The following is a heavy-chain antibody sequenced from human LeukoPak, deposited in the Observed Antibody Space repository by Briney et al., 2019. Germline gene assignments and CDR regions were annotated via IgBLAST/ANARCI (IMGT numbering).Heavy chain of an antibody. CDR2: ISGSGGST. V-gene: IGHV3-23*01. Sequence: GGSLRLSCGASGFTFSSYAMSWVRQAPGKGLEWVSGISGSGGSTYYADAVMGGFTISRDNSKNTLYLQMDSLRAEDTAVYYCAKDPIARWGRTAFDIWGEGTIVTVSS. CDR3: AKDPIARWGRTAFDI. D-gene: IGHD7-27*01. CDR1: GFTFSSYA. J-gene: IGHJ3*02.